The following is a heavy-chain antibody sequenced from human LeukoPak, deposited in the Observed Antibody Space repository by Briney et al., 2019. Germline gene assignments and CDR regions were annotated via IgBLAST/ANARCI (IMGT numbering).Heavy chain of an antibody. J-gene: IGHJ4*02. CDR3: ARGDGYGGSYGSDY. D-gene: IGHD1-26*01. CDR2: IIPIFGTA. CDR1: GGTFSSYA. Sequence: ASVKVSCKASGGTFSSYAISWVRQAPGQGLEWMGGIIPIFGTANYAQKFQGRVTITADESTSTAYMELSSLRSEDTAVYYCARGDGYGGSYGSDYWGQGTLVTVSS. V-gene: IGHV1-69*13.